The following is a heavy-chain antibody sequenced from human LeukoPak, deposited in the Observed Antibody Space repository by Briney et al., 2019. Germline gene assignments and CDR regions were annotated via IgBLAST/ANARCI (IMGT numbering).Heavy chain of an antibody. D-gene: IGHD6-13*01. CDR2: INYSGST. CDR3: ARHVSAAGTGGLVP. Sequence: SETLSLSCTASGGSISSSSYNWGRLPQPPGKGLVWAGSINYSGSTYYNPVLKRCTTISVDTTNTLFFLRHSPVTAADTAVYYCARHVSAAGTGGLVPRRQRAMLALSS. V-gene: IGHV4-39*01. CDR1: GGSISSSSYN. J-gene: IGHJ5*02.